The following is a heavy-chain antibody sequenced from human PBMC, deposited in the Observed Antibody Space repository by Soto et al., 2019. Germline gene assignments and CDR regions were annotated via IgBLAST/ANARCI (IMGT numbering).Heavy chain of an antibody. J-gene: IGHJ4*02. Sequence: EVQLVEAGGGLVQPGGSLRLSCEASGFSISSYWMNWVRQAPGKGLEWVAIIEKDGSEIHYVDSVRGRFTISRDNAKNSLYLQMNGPRAEDTAVYYCAGGSGWLSDYWGRGTLVTVSS. CDR1: GFSISSYW. D-gene: IGHD6-19*01. CDR2: IEKDGSEI. CDR3: AGGSGWLSDY. V-gene: IGHV3-7*03.